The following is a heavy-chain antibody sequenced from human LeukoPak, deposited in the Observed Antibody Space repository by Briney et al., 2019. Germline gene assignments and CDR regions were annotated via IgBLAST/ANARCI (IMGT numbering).Heavy chain of an antibody. CDR2: ISSNGGST. CDR3: ARAPTVRYYYYYYGMDV. CDR1: GFTLSSYA. V-gene: IGHV3-64*01. Sequence: GGFLRLSCAASGFTLSSYAMHWVRQAPGKGLVYVSAISSNGGSTYYANSVKGRFTISRDNSKNTLYLQMGSLRAEDMAVYYCARAPTVRYYYYYYGMDVWGQGTTVTVSS. J-gene: IGHJ6*02.